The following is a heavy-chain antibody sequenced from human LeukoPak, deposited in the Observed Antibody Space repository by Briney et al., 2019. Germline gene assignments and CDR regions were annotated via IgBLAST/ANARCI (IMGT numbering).Heavy chain of an antibody. D-gene: IGHD6-19*01. V-gene: IGHV3-23*01. CDR2: ISRSGGRT. Sequence: GGSLRLSCAASGFTFSSYAMSWVRQAPGKGLEWVSAISRSGGRTYYADSVKGRFTISRDNSKNTLYLQMNSLRAEDTVVYYYAKDTYSSGWFTKVDDFDIWCQGTMVIVSS. CDR1: GFTFSSYA. J-gene: IGHJ3*02. CDR3: AKDTYSSGWFTKVDDFDI.